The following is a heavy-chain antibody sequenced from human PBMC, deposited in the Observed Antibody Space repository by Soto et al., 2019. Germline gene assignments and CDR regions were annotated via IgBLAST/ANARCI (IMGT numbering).Heavy chain of an antibody. Sequence: QVRLEESGGGGVQAGTSLRLSCVASGFVFGANAMQWVRQAPGKGLEWVSMVSRNGNTQHYAASVKGRITISIDNSKNTLVLQMGSRRADDTAMCYCARTVYSAYDCGGTYFDYWGQGTLVTSSS. J-gene: IGHJ4*02. V-gene: IGHV3-30-3*01. D-gene: IGHD5-12*01. CDR1: GFVFGANA. CDR3: ARTVYSAYDCGGTYFDY. CDR2: VSRNGNTQ.